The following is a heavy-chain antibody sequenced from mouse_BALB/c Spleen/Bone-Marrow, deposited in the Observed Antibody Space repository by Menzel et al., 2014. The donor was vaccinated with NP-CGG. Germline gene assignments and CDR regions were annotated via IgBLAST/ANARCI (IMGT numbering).Heavy chain of an antibody. J-gene: IGHJ3*01. D-gene: IGHD2-3*01. Sequence: EVQGVESGGGLVQPGGSLKLSCAASGFDFSRYWMSWVRQAPGKGLQWIGEINPDSNTINYTPSLKGKFIISRDNAKNTLYLQMSKVRSEDTALYYCARLGYYGGFAYWGQGTLVTVSA. CDR1: GFDFSRYW. CDR2: INPDSNTI. CDR3: ARLGYYGGFAY. V-gene: IGHV4-1*02.